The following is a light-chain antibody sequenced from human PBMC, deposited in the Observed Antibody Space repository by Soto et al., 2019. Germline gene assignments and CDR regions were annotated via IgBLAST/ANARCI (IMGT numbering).Light chain of an antibody. J-gene: IGLJ1*01. Sequence: QSALTQPASVSGSPGQSITISCTGTSSDVGGYNYVSWYQQHPGKAPKLMIYEVSNRPSGVSNRFSGSQSGNTASLTISGLQAEDEAYYYCSSYTSSSTLVFGTGTKVTVL. CDR1: SSDVGGYNY. CDR2: EVS. CDR3: SSYTSSSTLV. V-gene: IGLV2-14*01.